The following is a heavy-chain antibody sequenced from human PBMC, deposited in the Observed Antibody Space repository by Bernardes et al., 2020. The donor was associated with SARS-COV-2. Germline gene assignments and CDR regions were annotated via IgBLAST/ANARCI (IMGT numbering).Heavy chain of an antibody. V-gene: IGHV3-23*01. CDR2: ITGGGGAT. J-gene: IGHJ1*01. Sequence: GSQAPGKGLEWVSGITGGGGATYYADSVKGRFTISRDNSKNTLHLQINSLRADDTAVYYCASHRRGWGTLDSWGQGSLVTVSS. CDR3: ASHRRGWGTLDS. D-gene: IGHD1-1*01.